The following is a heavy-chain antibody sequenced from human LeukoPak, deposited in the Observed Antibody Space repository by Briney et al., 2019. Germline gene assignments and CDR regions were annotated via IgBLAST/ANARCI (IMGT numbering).Heavy chain of an antibody. J-gene: IGHJ4*02. CDR2: IKHDGSEK. D-gene: IGHD6-13*01. CDR1: GFTFSTYY. CDR3: ASGSSTWSTMGLYFDH. Sequence: GGSLRLSCEGSGFTFSTYYMSWVRQAPGKGLEGVANIKHDGSEKFYVDSVKGRFTVSRDNAKNSVFLQMNSLRADESAVYYCASGSSTWSTMGLYFDHWGQGALVTVSS. V-gene: IGHV3-7*01.